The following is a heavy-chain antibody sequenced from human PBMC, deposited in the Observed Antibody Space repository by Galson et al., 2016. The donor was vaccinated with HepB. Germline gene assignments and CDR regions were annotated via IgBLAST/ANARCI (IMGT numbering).Heavy chain of an antibody. CDR2: IIPIFGTS. CDR1: EGTFSSYG. V-gene: IGHV1-69*13. Sequence: SVKVSCKASEGTFSSYGLSWVRQAPGQGPEWMGGIIPIFGTSDFAQKFQGRTTITADESTSTAYMELNNLKSQDTAVSYCAITWAYCGSYCYDFEYWGRGTLGTVSS. D-gene: IGHD2-21*02. CDR3: AITWAYCGSYCYDFEY. J-gene: IGHJ4*02.